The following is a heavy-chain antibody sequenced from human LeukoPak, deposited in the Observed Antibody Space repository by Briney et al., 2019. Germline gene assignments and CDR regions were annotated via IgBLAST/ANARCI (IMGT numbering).Heavy chain of an antibody. D-gene: IGHD6-19*01. J-gene: IGHJ4*02. CDR2: IYYSGST. CDR1: GGSISSYY. V-gene: IGHV4-59*08. CDR3: VKSGGYGLIDY. Sequence: PSETLSLTCTVSGGSISSYYWSWIRQPPGKGLEWIGYIYYSGSTNYNPSLKSRVTISEDMSKNQFSLRLSSVTAADTAMYYCVKSGGYGLIDYWGQGTLVTVSS.